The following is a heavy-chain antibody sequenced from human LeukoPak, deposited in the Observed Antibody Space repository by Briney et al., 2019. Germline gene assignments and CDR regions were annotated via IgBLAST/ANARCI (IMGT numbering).Heavy chain of an antibody. J-gene: IGHJ5*02. D-gene: IGHD6-19*01. CDR1: GDSISSYY. CDR2: IYTSGTT. CDR3: ARGLYAVAGTSWFDP. Sequence: SSETLSLTCSVSGDSISSYYWSWIRQPAGKGLEWIGRIYTSGTTDYNPSLKSRVTMSVDSSRNQFSLKLTSVTAADTAVYYCARGLYAVAGTSWFDPWGQGTLVTVSS. V-gene: IGHV4-4*07.